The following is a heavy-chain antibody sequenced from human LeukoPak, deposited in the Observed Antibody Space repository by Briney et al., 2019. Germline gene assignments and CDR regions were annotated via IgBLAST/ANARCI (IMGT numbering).Heavy chain of an antibody. V-gene: IGHV1-69*13. CDR1: GGTFSSYA. CDR2: IIPIFGTA. Sequence: ASVTVSCKASGGTFSSYAISWVRQAPGQGLERMGGIIPIFGTANYAQKFQGRVTITADESTSTAYMELSSLRSEDTAVYYCARDAGHGAVAGTDSFDYWGQGTLVTVSS. D-gene: IGHD6-19*01. CDR3: ARDAGHGAVAGTDSFDY. J-gene: IGHJ4*02.